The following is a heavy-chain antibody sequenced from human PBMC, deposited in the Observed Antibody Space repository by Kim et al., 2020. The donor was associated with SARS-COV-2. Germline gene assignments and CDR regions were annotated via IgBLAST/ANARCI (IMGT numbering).Heavy chain of an antibody. J-gene: IGHJ6*02. V-gene: IGHV3-23*01. D-gene: IGHD3-9*01. CDR2: SSGSGGNT. CDR3: AKVFSPSAWYYGMDV. CDR1: GFSFTNYG. Sequence: GGSLRLSCVASGFSFTNYGMTWVRQAPGKGLEWVSTSSGSGGNTFYADSVKGRFTISRDNSGNTLYLHMSSLRVEDTAIYYCAKVFSPSAWYYGMDVWGQGTTVTVSS.